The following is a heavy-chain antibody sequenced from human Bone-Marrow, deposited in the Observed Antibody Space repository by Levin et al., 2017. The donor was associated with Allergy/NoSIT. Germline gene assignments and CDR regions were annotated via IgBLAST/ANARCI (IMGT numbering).Heavy chain of an antibody. CDR2: IFWDDVE. CDR3: AHSGESGWRFDY. D-gene: IGHD6-19*01. V-gene: IGHV2-5*02. J-gene: IGHJ4*02. CDR1: GFSLSTSAVA. Sequence: SGPTLVKPTQTLTLTCTFSGFSLSTSAVAVGWIRQPPGKALEWLALIFWDDVERYSPSLKSRLTITKDTSKNQVVLTMTNMDPVDTATYYCAHSGESGWRFDYWGQGTLVTVSS.